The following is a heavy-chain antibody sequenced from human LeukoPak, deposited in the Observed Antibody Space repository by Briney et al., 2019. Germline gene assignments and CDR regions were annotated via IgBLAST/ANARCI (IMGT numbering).Heavy chain of an antibody. Sequence: GDSLKISCETSGFTFSTSWIGWVRQLPGAGLEWVGAIYPDDSDTRYSPSFQGQVRISADKSARTAYLEWASLKASDTATYYYARQRAASGSINWFNPWGQGTLVTVSS. CDR2: IYPDDSDT. J-gene: IGHJ5*02. V-gene: IGHV5-51*01. CDR3: ARQRAASGSINWFNP. CDR1: GFTFSTSW. D-gene: IGHD3-10*01.